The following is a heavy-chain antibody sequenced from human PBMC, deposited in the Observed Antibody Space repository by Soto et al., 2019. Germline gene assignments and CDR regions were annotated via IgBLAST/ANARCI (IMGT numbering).Heavy chain of an antibody. Sequence: PSETLSLTCTVSGGSISSGGYYWSWIRQHPGKGLEWIGYIYYSGSTYYNPSLKSRVTISVDTSKNQFSLKLSSVTAADTAVYYCARVSKYYDSSGYYPNYYYYGMDVWGQGTTVTVSS. CDR2: IYYSGST. D-gene: IGHD3-22*01. CDR1: GGSISSGGYY. CDR3: ARVSKYYDSSGYYPNYYYYGMDV. J-gene: IGHJ6*02. V-gene: IGHV4-31*03.